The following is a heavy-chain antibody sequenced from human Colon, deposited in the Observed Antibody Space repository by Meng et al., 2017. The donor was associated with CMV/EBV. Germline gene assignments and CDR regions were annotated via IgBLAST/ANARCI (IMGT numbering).Heavy chain of an antibody. CDR2: ISYDGSNK. CDR1: GFTFSSYA. J-gene: IGHJ4*02. CDR3: ARDVEWGDFWSGSYPDY. V-gene: IGHV3-30*04. Sequence: GESLKISCAASGFTFSSYAMHWVRQAPGKGLEWVAVISYDGSNKYYADSVKGRFTISRDNSKNTLYLQMNSLRAEDTAVYYCARDVEWGDFWSGSYPDYWGQGTLVTVSS. D-gene: IGHD3-3*01.